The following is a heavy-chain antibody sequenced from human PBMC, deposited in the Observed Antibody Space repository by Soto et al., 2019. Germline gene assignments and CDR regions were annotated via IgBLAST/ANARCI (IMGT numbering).Heavy chain of an antibody. V-gene: IGHV1-18*01. CDR3: ARTGYCSGGSCRYYFDY. J-gene: IGHJ4*02. Sequence: ASVKVSCKASGYIFTSYDINWVRQAAGQGLEWMGWMSPGNDNTGYAQKLQGRVTMTTDTSMSTAYMELRSLRSDDTAVYYCARTGYCSGGSCRYYFDYWGQGTLVTVSS. CDR1: GYIFTSYD. CDR2: MSPGNDNT. D-gene: IGHD2-15*01.